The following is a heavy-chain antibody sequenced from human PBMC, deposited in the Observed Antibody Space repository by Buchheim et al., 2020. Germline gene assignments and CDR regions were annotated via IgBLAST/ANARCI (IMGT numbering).Heavy chain of an antibody. J-gene: IGHJ6*01. V-gene: IGHV3-23*01. CDR3: ARDLLAAAVYYYYGMDV. D-gene: IGHD6-13*01. Sequence: EVQVLESGGGLVQPGGSLRLSCAASGFTFSSYAMSWVRQAPGKGLEWVSIISDSGGSTYYADSVKGRFTISRDNSKNTLYLQMNSLRAEDTAVYYCARDLLAAAVYYYYGMDVWRQGTT. CDR1: GFTFSSYA. CDR2: ISDSGGST.